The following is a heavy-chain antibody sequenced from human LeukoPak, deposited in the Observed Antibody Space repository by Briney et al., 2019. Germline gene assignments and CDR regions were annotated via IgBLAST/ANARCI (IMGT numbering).Heavy chain of an antibody. V-gene: IGHV1-69*13. D-gene: IGHD5-18*01. CDR1: GGTFSSYA. J-gene: IGHJ4*02. Sequence: SVKVSCKASGGTFSSYAISWVRQAPGQGLEWMGGIIPIFDTANYAQKFQGRVTITADESTSTAYMELSSLRSEDTAVYYCARGRGDTSMVTCFDYWGQGTLVTVSS. CDR2: IIPIFDTA. CDR3: ARGRGDTSMVTCFDY.